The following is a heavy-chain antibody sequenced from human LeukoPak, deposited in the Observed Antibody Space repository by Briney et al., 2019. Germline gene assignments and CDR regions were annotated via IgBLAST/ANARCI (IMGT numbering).Heavy chain of an antibody. Sequence: PSETLSLTCTVSGYSITSGYYWGWIRQPPGKGLEWIGSIYYSGSTYYNPSLKSRVTISVDTSKNQFSLKLSSVTAADTAVYYCARAIRGRMIVVPVDTRFDPWGQGTLVTVSS. CDR1: GYSITSGYY. D-gene: IGHD3-22*01. CDR2: IYYSGST. J-gene: IGHJ5*02. V-gene: IGHV4-38-2*02. CDR3: ARAIRGRMIVVPVDTRFDP.